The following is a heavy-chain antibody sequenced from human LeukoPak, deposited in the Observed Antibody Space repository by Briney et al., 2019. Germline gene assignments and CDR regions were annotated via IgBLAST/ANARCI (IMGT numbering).Heavy chain of an antibody. Sequence: ASVKVSCKASGYTFTSYGISWVRQAPGQGLEWMGWISAKNGNTDYSQKLQGRVTMTTDTSTSTAYMELRSLRSDDTALYYCAKEDYYGSGSYGDWGQGTLVTVSS. J-gene: IGHJ4*02. V-gene: IGHV1-18*01. CDR2: ISAKNGNT. CDR3: AKEDYYGSGSYGD. D-gene: IGHD3-10*01. CDR1: GYTFTSYG.